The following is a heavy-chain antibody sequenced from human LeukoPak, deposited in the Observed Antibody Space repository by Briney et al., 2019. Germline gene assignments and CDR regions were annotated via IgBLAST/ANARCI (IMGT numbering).Heavy chain of an antibody. J-gene: IGHJ4*02. CDR2: ISGSGGST. CDR1: GFTFSSYA. Sequence: GGSLRLSCAASGFTFSSYAMSWVRQAPGKGLEWVSAISGSGGSTYYADSVKGQFTISRDNSKNTLYLQMNSLRAEDTAVYYCAKVGAYSSSWLFDYWGQGTLVTVSS. D-gene: IGHD6-13*01. CDR3: AKVGAYSSSWLFDY. V-gene: IGHV3-23*01.